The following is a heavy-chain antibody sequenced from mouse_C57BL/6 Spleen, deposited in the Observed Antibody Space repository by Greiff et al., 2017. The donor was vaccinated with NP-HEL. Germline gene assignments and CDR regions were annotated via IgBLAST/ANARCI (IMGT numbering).Heavy chain of an antibody. V-gene: IGHV1-7*01. Sequence: VHLVESGAELAKPGASVKLSCKASGYTFTSYWMHWVKQRPGQGLEWIGYINPSSGYTKYNQKFKDKATLTADKSSSTAYMQLSSLTYEDSAVYYCARYGNQYYYAMDYWGQGTSVTVSS. CDR2: INPSSGYT. D-gene: IGHD2-1*01. CDR1: GYTFTSYW. CDR3: ARYGNQYYYAMDY. J-gene: IGHJ4*01.